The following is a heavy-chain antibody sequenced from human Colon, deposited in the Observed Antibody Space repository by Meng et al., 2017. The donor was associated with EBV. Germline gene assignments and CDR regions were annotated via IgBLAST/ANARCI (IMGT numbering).Heavy chain of an antibody. CDR3: ARVPTTGYKDH. CDR2: VSHPGSA. Sequence: QVRLQRLGADQFKPSDTLCLACPVNVGSFSGYVWSWVRQPPGKGMEWIGEVSHPGSAHYTPSLKSRVTISVDASEKQFSLRLTSVTAADSAVYYCARVPTTGYKDHWGQGTLVTVSS. CDR1: VGSFSGYV. J-gene: IGHJ4*02. D-gene: IGHD3-9*01. V-gene: IGHV4-34*01.